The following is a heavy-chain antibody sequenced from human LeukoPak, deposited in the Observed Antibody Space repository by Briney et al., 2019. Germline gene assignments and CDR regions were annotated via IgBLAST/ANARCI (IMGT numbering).Heavy chain of an antibody. D-gene: IGHD3-22*01. CDR3: AKDATITMIVVVITSFDY. CDR1: GFTFSSYA. Sequence: QPGGSLRLSCAASGFTFSSYAMSWVRQAPGKGLEWVSAISGSGGSTYYADSVKGRFTISRDNSKNTLYLQMNSLRAEDTAVYYCAKDATITMIVVVITSFDYWGQGTLVTDSS. V-gene: IGHV3-23*01. CDR2: ISGSGGST. J-gene: IGHJ4*02.